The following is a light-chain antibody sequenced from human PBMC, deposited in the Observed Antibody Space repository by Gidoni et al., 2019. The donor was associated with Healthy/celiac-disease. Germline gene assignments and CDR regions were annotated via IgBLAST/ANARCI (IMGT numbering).Light chain of an antibody. CDR1: QSISSY. J-gene: IGKJ4*01. V-gene: IGKV1-39*01. CDR3: QQSYSTPRT. Sequence: DIQMTQSPSSLSASVGDRVTITCRASQSISSYLNWYQQKPWKAPKLLIYAASSLQSGVPSRFSGSGSGTDFTLTIGSLQPEDFATYYCQQSYSTPRTFGGGTKVEIK. CDR2: AAS.